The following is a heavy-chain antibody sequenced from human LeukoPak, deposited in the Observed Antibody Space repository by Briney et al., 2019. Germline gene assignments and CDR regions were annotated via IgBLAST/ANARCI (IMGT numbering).Heavy chain of an antibody. CDR3: GKDPNGDFVGGFDI. CDR1: GFTLSGYG. D-gene: IGHD4-17*01. J-gene: IGHJ3*02. CDR2: ISGSGDKT. Sequence: GGSLRLSCTGSGFTLSGYGMTWIRQAPGKGLEWVSGISGSGDKTYYADSVKGRFTISRDNSKNTLYLQMNSLRADDTALYYCGKDPNGDFVGGFDIWGQGTMVTVSS. V-gene: IGHV3-23*01.